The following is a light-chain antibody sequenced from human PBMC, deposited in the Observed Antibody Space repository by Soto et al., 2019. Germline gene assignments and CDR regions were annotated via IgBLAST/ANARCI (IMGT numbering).Light chain of an antibody. J-gene: IGLJ2*01. CDR3: GTWDNSLSAVV. Sequence: QAVVTQPTSVSAAPGQKVTISCSGSSSNIGNNYVSWYQQLPGTAPKLLIYDNNKRPSGIPDRFSGSKSGTSATLGITGLQTGDEADYYCGTWDNSLSAVVFGGGTKLTVL. V-gene: IGLV1-51*01. CDR2: DNN. CDR1: SSNIGNNY.